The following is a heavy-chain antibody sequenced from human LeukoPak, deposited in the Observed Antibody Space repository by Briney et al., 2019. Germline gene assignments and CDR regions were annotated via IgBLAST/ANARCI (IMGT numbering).Heavy chain of an antibody. CDR3: ASGDEWEPPGAHAFDI. CDR2: IYSDGST. D-gene: IGHD1-26*01. J-gene: IGHJ3*02. CDR1: GFTVSSNC. Sequence: GGALRLSCAASGFTVSSNCMSWVRQAPGKGLEWVSVIYSDGSTSYADSVKGRFTISRDNSKNTLYLQMNSLRAEDTAVYYCASGDEWEPPGAHAFDIWGQGTVVTVSS. V-gene: IGHV3-53*05.